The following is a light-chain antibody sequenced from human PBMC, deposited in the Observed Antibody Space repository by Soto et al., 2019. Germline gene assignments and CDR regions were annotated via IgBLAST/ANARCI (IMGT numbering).Light chain of an antibody. J-gene: IGKJ1*01. CDR1: QSISTS. Sequence: DIQMTQSPPTLSASVGDRVTISCRASQSISTSLAWYQQKPGKAPKLLIYKASTLKSGVPSRFSGSGSGTEFTLTISSLQPDDFATYYCQHYNSYSEAFGQGTKVDIK. CDR3: QHYNSYSEA. V-gene: IGKV1-5*03. CDR2: KAS.